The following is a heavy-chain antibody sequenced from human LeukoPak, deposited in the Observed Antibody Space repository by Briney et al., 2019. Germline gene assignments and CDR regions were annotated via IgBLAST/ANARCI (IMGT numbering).Heavy chain of an antibody. Sequence: GGSLRLSCAASGFTFSDYYMSWIRQAPGKGLEWVSYISSSGSTLYYADSVKGRFTISRDNAKNSPYLQMNSLRAEDTAVYYCARTVDTEPLGFDYWGQGTLVTVSS. V-gene: IGHV3-11*04. J-gene: IGHJ4*02. D-gene: IGHD5-18*01. CDR3: ARTVDTEPLGFDY. CDR2: ISSSGSTL. CDR1: GFTFSDYY.